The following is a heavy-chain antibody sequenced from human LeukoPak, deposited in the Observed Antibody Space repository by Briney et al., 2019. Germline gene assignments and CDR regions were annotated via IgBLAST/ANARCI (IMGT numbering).Heavy chain of an antibody. CDR2: ISYDGSNK. Sequence: PGGSLRLSCAASGFTFSSYAMHWVRQAPGKGLEWVAVISYDGSNKYYADSVKGRFTISRDNSKNTLYLQMNSLRAEDTAVYYCAKGGHKNYYYYYMDVWGKGTTVTVSS. CDR1: GFTFSSYA. V-gene: IGHV3-30*04. CDR3: AKGGHKNYYYYYMDV. J-gene: IGHJ6*03.